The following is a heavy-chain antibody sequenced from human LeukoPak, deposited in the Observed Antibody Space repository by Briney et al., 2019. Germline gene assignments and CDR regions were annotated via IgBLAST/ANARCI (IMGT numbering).Heavy chain of an antibody. CDR1: GFTVRSNY. CDR2: IYSGGST. V-gene: IGHV3-66*01. J-gene: IGHJ5*02. D-gene: IGHD3-10*01. Sequence: GGSLRLSCAASGFTVRSNYMSWVRQAPGKGLEWVSVIYSGGSTYYADSVKGRFTISRDNSKNTLYLQMNSLRAEDTAVYYCARDSRYYYGSGSSWFDPWGQGTLVTVSS. CDR3: ARDSRYYYGSGSSWFDP.